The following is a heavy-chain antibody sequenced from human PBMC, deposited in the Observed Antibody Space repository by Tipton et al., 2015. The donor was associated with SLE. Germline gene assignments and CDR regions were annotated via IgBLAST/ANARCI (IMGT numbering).Heavy chain of an antibody. CDR2: ISYSGST. CDR1: GGSISSANSY. D-gene: IGHD4/OR15-4a*01. J-gene: IGHJ4*02. CDR3: ARGGVGAGATPFGY. Sequence: TLSLTCTVSGGSISSANSYWSWIRQHPEKGLEWIGFISYSGSTYYNPSLKSRLTISVDTSKNQFSLNLISLTAADTAVYYCARGGVGAGATPFGYWGQGTLVTVSS. V-gene: IGHV4-31*03.